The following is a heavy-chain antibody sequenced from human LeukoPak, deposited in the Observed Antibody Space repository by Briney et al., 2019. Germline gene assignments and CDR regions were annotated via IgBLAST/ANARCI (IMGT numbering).Heavy chain of an antibody. J-gene: IGHJ4*02. CDR1: GGSISSHY. CDR3: ARGRLGMAPTPEPFDY. Sequence: ETLSLTCTVSGGSISSHYWSWIRQPPGRGLEWIGYIYYSGSTNYNPSLQSRVTMSLDTSKNQFSLKLSSVTAADTAVYYCARGRLGMAPTPEPFDYWGQGTLFTVSP. V-gene: IGHV4-59*11. D-gene: IGHD5-24*01. CDR2: IYYSGST.